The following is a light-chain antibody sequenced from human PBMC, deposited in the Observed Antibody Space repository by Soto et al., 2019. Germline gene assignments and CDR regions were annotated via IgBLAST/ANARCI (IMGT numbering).Light chain of an antibody. CDR2: DSS. V-gene: IGKV3-15*01. CDR1: QGIGDT. CDR3: QRYNNWPLT. J-gene: IGKJ4*01. Sequence: EIVLTQSPAALSVSPGERVTLSCRASQGIGDTLAWYQHKPGQTPRLLIHDSSTRASVIPITFSGSRSGTEFILTINGLQFEDFAVYYCQRYNNWPLTFGGGTKVEIK.